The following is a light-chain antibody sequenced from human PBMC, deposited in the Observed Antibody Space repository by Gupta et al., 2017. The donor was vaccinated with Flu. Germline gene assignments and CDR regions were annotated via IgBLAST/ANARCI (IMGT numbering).Light chain of an antibody. CDR2: QVS. CDR3: MQGSRWPWA. V-gene: IGKV2-30*01. CDR1: QSLVYSDGNTY. Sequence: DIVMTQSPLSLPVTLGQPASISCRSSQSLVYSDGNTYLHWFQQRPGQSPRRLIYQVSHRESGVPDRFSGSGSGTDFTLKISRVEAEDVGVYYCMQGSRWPWAFGQGTKVE. J-gene: IGKJ1*01.